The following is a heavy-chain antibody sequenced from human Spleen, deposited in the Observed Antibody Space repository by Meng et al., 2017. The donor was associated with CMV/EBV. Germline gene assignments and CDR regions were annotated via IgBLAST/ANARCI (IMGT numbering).Heavy chain of an antibody. CDR2: TRNKANSYTT. D-gene: IGHD1-7*01. Sequence: GESLKISCAASGFTFSNYNMNWVRQAPGKGLEWVGRTRNKANSYTTEYAASVKGRFTISRDDSKNSLYLQMNSLKTEDTAVYYCARVGTGTTSFDYWGQGTLVTVSS. J-gene: IGHJ4*02. V-gene: IGHV3-72*01. CDR1: GFTFSNYN. CDR3: ARVGTGTTSFDY.